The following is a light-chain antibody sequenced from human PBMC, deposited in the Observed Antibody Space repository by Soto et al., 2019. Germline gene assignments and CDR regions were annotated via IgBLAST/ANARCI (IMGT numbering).Light chain of an antibody. Sequence: DIQMTQSPSSLSASLGDRVTITCQASQDIRFYLNWYQHKTGQAPKLLIYDASQLETGVPSKFSGSGSGTDFTVTINNLQAEDIGTYYCQHYNSLPITFGQGTRLEIK. CDR3: QHYNSLPIT. CDR2: DAS. J-gene: IGKJ5*01. CDR1: QDIRFY. V-gene: IGKV1-33*01.